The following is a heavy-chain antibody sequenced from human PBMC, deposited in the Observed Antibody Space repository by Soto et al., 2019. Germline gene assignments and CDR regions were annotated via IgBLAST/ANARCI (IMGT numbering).Heavy chain of an antibody. CDR1: GYTLTELS. V-gene: IGHV1-24*01. Sequence: ASVKVSCKVSGYTLTELSMHWVRQAPGKGLEWMGGFDPEDGETIYAQKFQGRVTMTEDTSTDTAYMELSSLRSEDTAVYYCATLDFWSGPSPAYYYMDVWGKGTTVTVSS. D-gene: IGHD3-3*01. CDR3: ATLDFWSGPSPAYYYMDV. CDR2: FDPEDGET. J-gene: IGHJ6*03.